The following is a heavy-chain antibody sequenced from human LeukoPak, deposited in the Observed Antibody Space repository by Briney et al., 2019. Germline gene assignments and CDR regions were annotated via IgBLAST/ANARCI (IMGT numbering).Heavy chain of an antibody. J-gene: IGHJ4*02. CDR2: FDPGDGET. D-gene: IGHD2-15*01. V-gene: IGHV1-24*01. Sequence: GASVKVSCKVSGYTLTELSMHWVRQAPGKGLEWMGGFDPGDGETIYAQKFQGRVTMTEDTSTDTAYMELSSLRSEGTAVYYCATDGRLGYCSGGSCYWGQGTLVTVSS. CDR1: GYTLTELS. CDR3: ATDGRLGYCSGGSCY.